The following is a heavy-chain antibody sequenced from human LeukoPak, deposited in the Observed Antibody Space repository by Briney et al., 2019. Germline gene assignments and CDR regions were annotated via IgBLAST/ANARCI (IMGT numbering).Heavy chain of an antibody. D-gene: IGHD3-22*01. CDR3: ARRRYYDGSGYLE. J-gene: IGHJ1*01. Sequence: SETLSLTCSLSGDSISRSDSYLDWIRQAPGKGLEWIGTIYYSGRTYYSPTLKSRVTMSVDRSNNQFSLNLRSVTAADTAVYYCARRRYYDGSGYLEWGQGTLLSVSS. V-gene: IGHV4-39*01. CDR1: GDSISRSDSY. CDR2: IYYSGRT.